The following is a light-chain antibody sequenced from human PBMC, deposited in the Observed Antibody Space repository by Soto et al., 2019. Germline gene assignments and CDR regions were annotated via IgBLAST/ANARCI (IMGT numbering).Light chain of an antibody. CDR2: DAS. CDR3: QQRSNWPPIT. V-gene: IGKV3-11*01. CDR1: QSVSSY. Sequence: EIVLTQSPATLSLSPGERATLSCRASQSVSSYLAWYQQKPGQAPRLLIYDASNRVTGIPARFSGGGSGTDFTLTIDNLEPEDFAIYYCQQRSNWPPITFGQGTRLEIK. J-gene: IGKJ5*01.